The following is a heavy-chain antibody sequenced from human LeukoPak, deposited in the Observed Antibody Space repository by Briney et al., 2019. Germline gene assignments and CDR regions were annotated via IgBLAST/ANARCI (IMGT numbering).Heavy chain of an antibody. D-gene: IGHD3-10*01. J-gene: IGHJ5*02. Sequence: SPSETLSLTCTVSGGSISSGSYYWGWIRQPPGKGLEWIGSIYHSGSTYYNPSLKSRVTISVDTSKNQFSLKLSSVTAADTAVYYCARDRGSFLWFGELLPTPYNWFDPWGQGTLVTVSS. CDR1: GGSISSGSYY. V-gene: IGHV4-39*07. CDR3: ARDRGSFLWFGELLPTPYNWFDP. CDR2: IYHSGST.